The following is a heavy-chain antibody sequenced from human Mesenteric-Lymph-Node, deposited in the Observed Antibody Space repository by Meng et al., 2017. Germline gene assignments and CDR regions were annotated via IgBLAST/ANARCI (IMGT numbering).Heavy chain of an antibody. Sequence: QVQLQQSGPGLVKPSQTLPLTCAISGDRVSSKSAAWSWIRQSPSRGLEWLGRTYYRSKWYKDYAVSVKSRISINPDTSKNQFSLRLNSVTPEDTAVYYCASTENHFWGQGTLVTVSS. CDR2: TYYRSKWYK. V-gene: IGHV6-1*01. CDR3: ASTENHF. D-gene: IGHD1-26*01. CDR1: GDRVSSKSAA. J-gene: IGHJ4*02.